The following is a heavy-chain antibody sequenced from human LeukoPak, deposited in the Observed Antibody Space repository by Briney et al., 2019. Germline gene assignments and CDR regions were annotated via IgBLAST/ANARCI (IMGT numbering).Heavy chain of an antibody. CDR1: GVSFSGYY. Sequence: SETLSLTCAVYGVSFSGYYWSWIRQPPGKGLEWIGEINHSGSTNYNPSLKSRVTISVDTSKNQFSLKLSSVTAADTAVYYCARGLEDCSGGSCYFSPFDYWGQGTLVTVSS. D-gene: IGHD2-15*01. CDR3: ARGLEDCSGGSCYFSPFDY. V-gene: IGHV4-34*01. J-gene: IGHJ4*02. CDR2: INHSGST.